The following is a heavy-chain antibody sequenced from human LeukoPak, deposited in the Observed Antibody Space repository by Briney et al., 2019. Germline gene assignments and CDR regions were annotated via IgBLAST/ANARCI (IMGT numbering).Heavy chain of an antibody. CDR1: GGSVSSGSYY. Sequence: SETLSLTCTASGGSVSSGSYYWSWIRQPPGKGLEWIGYINYSGSTNYNPSLKSRVTISVDTSKNQFSLKLSSVTAADTAVYYCARGRSSSWTYYYYYYGMDVWGQGTTVTVSS. D-gene: IGHD6-13*01. V-gene: IGHV4-61*01. CDR3: ARGRSSSWTYYYYYYGMDV. CDR2: INYSGST. J-gene: IGHJ6*02.